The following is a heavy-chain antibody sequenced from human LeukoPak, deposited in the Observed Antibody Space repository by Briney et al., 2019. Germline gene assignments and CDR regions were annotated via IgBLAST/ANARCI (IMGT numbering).Heavy chain of an antibody. Sequence: GASVKVPCKVSGYTLTELSMHWVRQAPGKGLEWMGGFGPEDGETIYAQKFQGRVTMTEDTSTDTAYMELSSLRSEDTAVYYCATLLSRIPYLTQIGYWGQGTLVTVSS. CDR2: FGPEDGET. D-gene: IGHD5-18*01. J-gene: IGHJ4*02. V-gene: IGHV1-24*01. CDR3: ATLLSRIPYLTQIGY. CDR1: GYTLTELS.